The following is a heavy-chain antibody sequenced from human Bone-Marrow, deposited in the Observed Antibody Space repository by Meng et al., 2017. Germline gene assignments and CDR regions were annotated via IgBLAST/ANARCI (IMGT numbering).Heavy chain of an antibody. CDR1: GYSFTSYW. Sequence: GESLTISCKGSGYSFTSYWIGWVRQMPGKGLEWMGIIYPGDSDTRYSPSFQGQVTISADKSISTAYLQWSSLKASDTAMYYCARHPQDIVVVTAARAVDYDYYGMDVWGQGTTVTVSS. D-gene: IGHD2-2*01. V-gene: IGHV5-51*01. J-gene: IGHJ6*02. CDR3: ARHPQDIVVVTAARAVDYDYYGMDV. CDR2: IYPGDSDT.